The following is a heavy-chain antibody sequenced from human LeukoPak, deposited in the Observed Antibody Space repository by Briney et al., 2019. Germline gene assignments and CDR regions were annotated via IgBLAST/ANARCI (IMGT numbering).Heavy chain of an antibody. D-gene: IGHD6-19*01. CDR1: RFTFSSYV. CDR2: ISYDGTNE. CDR3: ARDRIAVAGMGAFQH. V-gene: IGHV3-30*04. Sequence: GGSLRLSCAASRFTFSSYVMHWVRQAPGKGLEWVAAISYDGTNEYHADSAKGRFTISRDNSKNTLYLQMNSLRTEDTAIYYCARDRIAVAGMGAFQHWGQGTLVTVSS. J-gene: IGHJ1*01.